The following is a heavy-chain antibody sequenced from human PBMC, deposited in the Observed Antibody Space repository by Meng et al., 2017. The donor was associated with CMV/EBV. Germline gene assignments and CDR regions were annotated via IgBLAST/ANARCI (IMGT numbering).Heavy chain of an antibody. V-gene: IGHV4-34*01. CDR1: GGSFSGYY. J-gene: IGHJ4*02. CDR2: INHSGST. Sequence: QVQLQQCGAGLVKPSETLSRTCAVYGGSFSGYYWSWIRQPPGKGLEWIGEINHSGSTNYNPSLKSRVTISVDTSKNQFSLKLSSVTAADTVVYYCARVWDSGWDYWGQGTLVTVSS. CDR3: ARVWDSGWDY. D-gene: IGHD3-22*01.